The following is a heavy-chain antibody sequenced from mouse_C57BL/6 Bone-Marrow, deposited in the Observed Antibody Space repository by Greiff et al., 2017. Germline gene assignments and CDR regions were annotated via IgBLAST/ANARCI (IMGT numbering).Heavy chain of an antibody. D-gene: IGHD2-3*01. J-gene: IGHJ3*01. CDR2: INPNNGGT. CDR1: GYTFTDYY. Sequence: VQLKQSGPELVKPGASVKISCKASGYTFTDYYMNWVKQSHGKSLEWIGDINPNNGGTSYNQKFKGKATLTVDKSSSTAYMELRSLTSEDSAVYYCASGGWLLRFAWFADWGQGTLVTVSA. V-gene: IGHV1-26*01. CDR3: ASGGWLLRFAWFAD.